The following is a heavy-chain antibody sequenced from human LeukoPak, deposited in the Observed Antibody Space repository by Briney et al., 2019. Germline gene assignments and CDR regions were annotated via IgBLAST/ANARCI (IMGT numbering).Heavy chain of an antibody. CDR2: ISSNSIYV. CDR3: AKDESRYSGYGDY. J-gene: IGHJ4*02. CDR1: GFTFSSYS. Sequence: GGSLRLSCAASGFTFSSYSMNWVRQAPGKGLEWVSSISSNSIYVFYADSMKGRFTISRDNAKNSLSLQMNSLRAEDTAVYYCAKDESRYSGYGDYWGQGTLVTVSS. V-gene: IGHV3-21*01. D-gene: IGHD5-12*01.